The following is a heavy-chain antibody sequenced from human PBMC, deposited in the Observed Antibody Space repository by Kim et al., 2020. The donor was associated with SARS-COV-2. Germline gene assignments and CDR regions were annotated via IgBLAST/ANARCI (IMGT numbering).Heavy chain of an antibody. CDR2: IYYSGST. CDR1: GGSISSSSYY. D-gene: IGHD6-19*01. Sequence: SETLSLTCTVSGGSISSSSYYWGWIRQPPGKGLEWIGSIYYSGSTYYNPSLKSRVTISVDTSKNQFSLKLSSVTAADTAVYYCARLRGLDFDYWGQGTLVTVSS. CDR3: ARLRGLDFDY. V-gene: IGHV4-39*01. J-gene: IGHJ4*02.